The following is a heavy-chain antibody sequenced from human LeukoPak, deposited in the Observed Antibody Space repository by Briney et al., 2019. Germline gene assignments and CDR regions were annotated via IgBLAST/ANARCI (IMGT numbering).Heavy chain of an antibody. CDR2: ISAYNGNT. CDR3: ARVNIAVAGTPDY. CDR1: GYTLTELS. Sequence: ASVKVSCKVSGYTLTELSMHWVRQAPGQGLEWMGWISAYNGNTNYAQKLQGRVTMTTDTSTSTAYMELRSLRSDDTAVYYCARVNIAVAGTPDYWGQGTLVTVSS. J-gene: IGHJ4*02. V-gene: IGHV1-18*01. D-gene: IGHD6-19*01.